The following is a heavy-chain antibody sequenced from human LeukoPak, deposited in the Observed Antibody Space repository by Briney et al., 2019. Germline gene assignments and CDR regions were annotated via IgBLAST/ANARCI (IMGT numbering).Heavy chain of an antibody. CDR3: AKGSGYSYGHQYYFDY. D-gene: IGHD5-18*01. Sequence: GGSLRLSCAASGFTFSSYWMSWVRQAPGKGLEWVSGISWNSGSIGYADSVKGRFTISRDNAKNSLYLQMNSLRAEDTALYYCAKGSGYSYGHQYYFDYWGQGTLVTVSS. CDR1: GFTFSSYW. V-gene: IGHV3-9*01. J-gene: IGHJ4*02. CDR2: ISWNSGSI.